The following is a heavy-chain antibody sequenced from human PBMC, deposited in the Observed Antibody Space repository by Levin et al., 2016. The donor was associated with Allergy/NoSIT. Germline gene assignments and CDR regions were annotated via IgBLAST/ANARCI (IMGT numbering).Heavy chain of an antibody. CDR3: ARDRLDIVVVTAIRAPIGNYGMDV. Sequence: GGSLRLSCAASGFTFSSYSMNWVRQAPGKGLEWVSSISSSSYIYYADSVKGRFTISRDNAKNSLYLQMNSLRAEDTAVYYCARDRLDIVVVTAIRAPIGNYGMDVWGQGTTVTVSS. D-gene: IGHD2-21*02. CDR2: ISSSSYI. V-gene: IGHV3-21*01. CDR1: GFTFSSYS. J-gene: IGHJ6*02.